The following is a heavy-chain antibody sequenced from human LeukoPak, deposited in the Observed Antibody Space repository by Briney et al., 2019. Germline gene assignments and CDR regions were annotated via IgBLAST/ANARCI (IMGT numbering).Heavy chain of an antibody. V-gene: IGHV3-53*01. Sequence: GGSLRLSCAASGFSVSIKYMNWVRQAPGKGLEWVSILYSSGTTYYANSVKGRFTISRDNSENKLFLQMNSLRAEDTAVYYCARGGFGPSDALDIWGQGTMVTVSS. D-gene: IGHD3-10*01. CDR2: LYSSGTT. CDR3: ARGGFGPSDALDI. CDR1: GFSVSIKY. J-gene: IGHJ3*02.